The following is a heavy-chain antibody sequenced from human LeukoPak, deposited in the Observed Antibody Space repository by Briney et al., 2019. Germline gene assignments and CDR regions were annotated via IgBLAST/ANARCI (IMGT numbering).Heavy chain of an antibody. CDR2: ISRTSEGI. CDR3: ARGATDTTRWFDP. D-gene: IGHD1-7*01. J-gene: IGHJ5*02. V-gene: IGHV3-21*01. Sequence: GGSLRLSCAASGFTVSSNYMSWVRQAPGKGLEWVSIISRTSEGIFYADSVKGRFTISRDNAKNSLYLQMNGLRAEDTAAYYCARGATDTTRWFDPWGQGTLVTVSS. CDR1: GFTVSSNY.